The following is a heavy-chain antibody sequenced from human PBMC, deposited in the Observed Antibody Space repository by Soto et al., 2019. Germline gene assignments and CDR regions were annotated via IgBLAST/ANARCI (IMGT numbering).Heavy chain of an antibody. D-gene: IGHD1-1*01. Sequence: QVQLVQSGTEVKKPGASVKVSCKASGYTFSNYDINWVRQATGQGLEWMGWMNPKSGNTGYAQKFQGRVTMTRDTSLTTAYMELNSLRSEDTAVYYCARGKSLENWGQGTLVTVSS. V-gene: IGHV1-8*01. CDR1: GYTFSNYD. J-gene: IGHJ4*02. CDR2: MNPKSGNT. CDR3: ARGKSLEN.